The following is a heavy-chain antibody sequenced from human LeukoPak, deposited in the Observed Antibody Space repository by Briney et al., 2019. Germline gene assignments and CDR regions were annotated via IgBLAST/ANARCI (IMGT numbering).Heavy chain of an antibody. D-gene: IGHD4-11*01. J-gene: IGHJ4*02. CDR2: FDPEDGET. V-gene: IGHV1-24*01. CDR3: ATDVLATGSNYSPSFDY. Sequence: ASVKVSCKVSGYTLTELSTHWVRQAPGKGLEWMGGFDPEDGETIYAQKFQGRVTMTEDTSTDTAYMELSSLRSEDTAVYYCATDVLATGSNYSPSFDYWGQGTLVTVSS. CDR1: GYTLTELS.